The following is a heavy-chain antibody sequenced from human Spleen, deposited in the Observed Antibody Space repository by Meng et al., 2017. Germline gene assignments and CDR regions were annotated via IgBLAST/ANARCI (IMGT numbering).Heavy chain of an antibody. D-gene: IGHD4-23*01. V-gene: IGHV1-2*06. J-gene: IGHJ4*02. CDR1: GYTFIGYY. CDR2: INPNSGGT. CDR3: AREGGDGGNPDY. Sequence: ASVKVSCKASGYTFIGYYMLWVRQAPGQRLEWMGRINPNSGGTNYAQKSQGRVTITRDTSTNTAYMELSSLRSEDTAIYYCAREGGDGGNPDYWGQGTLVTVSS.